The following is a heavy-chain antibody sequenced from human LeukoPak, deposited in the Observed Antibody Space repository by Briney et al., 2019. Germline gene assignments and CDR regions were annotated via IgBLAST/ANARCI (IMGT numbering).Heavy chain of an antibody. CDR2: ISGGGVTT. V-gene: IGHV3-23*01. J-gene: IGHJ6*02. CDR3: AKDLPGDV. Sequence: GGSLRLSCVGSGFTSIAYALTWARQAPGKGLEWVSGISGGGVTTYYADSVKGRFTISRDNSKNTLYLQMNSLRADDTAVYYCAKDLPGDVWGQGTTVTVSS. CDR1: GFTSIAYA.